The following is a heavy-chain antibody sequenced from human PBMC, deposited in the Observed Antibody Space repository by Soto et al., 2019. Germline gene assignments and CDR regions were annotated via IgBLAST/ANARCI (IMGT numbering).Heavy chain of an antibody. Sequence: GGSLRLSCAASGLTFSSYGMHWVRQAPGKGLEWVAVIWYDGSNKYYADSVKGRFTISRDNSKNTLYLQMNNLRAEDTAVYYCARDTTITTGGMDVWGQGTTVTVSS. CDR1: GLTFSSYG. D-gene: IGHD4-4*01. CDR3: ARDTTITTGGMDV. CDR2: IWYDGSNK. V-gene: IGHV3-33*01. J-gene: IGHJ6*02.